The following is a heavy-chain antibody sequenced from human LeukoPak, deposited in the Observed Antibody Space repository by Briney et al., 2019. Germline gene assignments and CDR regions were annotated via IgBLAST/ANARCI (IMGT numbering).Heavy chain of an antibody. CDR2: ISYDGSNK. Sequence: GGSLRLSCAASGFTFSSYAMHWVRQAPGKGLEWVAVISYDGSNKYYADSVKGRFTISRDNSKNTLYLQMNSLRAEDTAVYYCAMTTVTTFYYYGMDVWGQGTTVTVSS. D-gene: IGHD4-17*01. CDR1: GFTFSSYA. CDR3: AMTTVTTFYYYGMDV. V-gene: IGHV3-30-3*01. J-gene: IGHJ6*02.